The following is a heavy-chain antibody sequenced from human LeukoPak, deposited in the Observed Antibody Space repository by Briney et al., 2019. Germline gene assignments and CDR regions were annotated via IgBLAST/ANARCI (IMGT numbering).Heavy chain of an antibody. J-gene: IGHJ4*02. CDR2: INPNSGGT. Sequence: ASVKVSYKASGSTFSGYYMHLDRHAPGQGLEWMGRINPNSGGTNYAQKFQGRVTMTRDTSISTAYVELSRLGSDDTAVDYCARDRAREVLRYYFDYLGQGTLVTVSS. V-gene: IGHV1-2*06. CDR3: ARDRAREVLRYYFDY. CDR1: GSTFSGYY. D-gene: IGHD1-26*01.